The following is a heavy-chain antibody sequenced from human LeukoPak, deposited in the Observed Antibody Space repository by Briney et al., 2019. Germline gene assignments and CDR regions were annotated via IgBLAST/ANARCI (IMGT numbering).Heavy chain of an antibody. J-gene: IGHJ4*02. Sequence: GESLKISCKGSGYTFTNYWIGWVRQMPGKGLEWLGIIYPGDSDTRHSTSFQGQVTIPPDKPITPAHLQWSSLKASDSAMYYCARLQDYYGSGSYYNGLGYWGQGTLVTVS. CDR2: IYPGDSDT. D-gene: IGHD3-10*01. V-gene: IGHV5-51*01. CDR3: ARLQDYYGSGSYYNGLGY. CDR1: GYTFTNYW.